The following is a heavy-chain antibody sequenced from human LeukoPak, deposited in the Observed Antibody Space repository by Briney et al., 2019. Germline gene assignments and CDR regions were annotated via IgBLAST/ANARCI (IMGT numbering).Heavy chain of an antibody. V-gene: IGHV1-18*01. Sequence: ASVKVSCKASGYTFTSYGISWVRQAPGQGLEWMGWISAYNGNTSYAQKLQGRVTMTTDTSTSTAYMELRSLRSDDTAVYYCARDVIDYESSGYYSIDYWGQGTLVTVSS. CDR3: ARDVIDYESSGYYSIDY. CDR2: ISAYNGNT. J-gene: IGHJ4*02. CDR1: GYTFTSYG. D-gene: IGHD3-22*01.